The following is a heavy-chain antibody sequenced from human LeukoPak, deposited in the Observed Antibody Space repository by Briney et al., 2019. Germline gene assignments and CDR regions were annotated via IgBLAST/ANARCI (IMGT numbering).Heavy chain of an antibody. CDR3: ATDQNYYDSSGSAGFGP. Sequence: ASVKVSCKVSGYTLTELSMHWVRQAPGKGLEWMGGFDPEDGETIYAQKFQGRVTMTEDTSTDTAYMELSRLRSEDTAVYYCATDQNYYDSSGSAGFGPWGQGTLVTVSS. V-gene: IGHV1-24*01. J-gene: IGHJ5*02. CDR2: FDPEDGET. D-gene: IGHD3-22*01. CDR1: GYTLTELS.